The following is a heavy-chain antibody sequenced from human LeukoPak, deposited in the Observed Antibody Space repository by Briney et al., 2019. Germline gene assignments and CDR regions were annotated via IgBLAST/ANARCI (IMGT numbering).Heavy chain of an antibody. J-gene: IGHJ6*03. CDR1: GFTFSDYY. D-gene: IGHD3-10*01. CDR3: ASRNYYGSGSYYYYYIDV. V-gene: IGHV3-11*04. CDR2: ISSSGSTI. Sequence: GGSLRLSCAASGFTFSDYYMSWIRQAPGKGLEWVSYISSSGSTIYYADSVKGRFTISRDNAKNSLYLQMNSLRAEDTAVYYCASRNYYGSGSYYYYYIDVWGKGTTVTVSS.